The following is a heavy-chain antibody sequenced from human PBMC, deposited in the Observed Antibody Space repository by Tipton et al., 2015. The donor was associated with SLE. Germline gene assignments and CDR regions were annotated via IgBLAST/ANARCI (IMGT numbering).Heavy chain of an antibody. V-gene: IGHV4-59*11. Sequence: TLSLTCTVPGGSISSHYWSWIRQPPGKGLEWIGYIYYSGSTNYNPSLKSRVTISVDTSKNQFSLKLSSVTAADTAVYYCARGIRQQLVKDAFDIWGQGTMVTVSS. J-gene: IGHJ3*02. CDR2: IYYSGST. CDR3: ARGIRQQLVKDAFDI. CDR1: GGSISSHY. D-gene: IGHD6-13*01.